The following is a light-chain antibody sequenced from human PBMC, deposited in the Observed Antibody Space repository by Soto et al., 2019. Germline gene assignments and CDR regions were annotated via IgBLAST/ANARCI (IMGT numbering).Light chain of an antibody. V-gene: IGKV3-20*01. J-gene: IGKJ1*01. Sequence: EIVLTQSPGTLSLSPGERATLSCRASQSVSNNYLAWYQQKPGQAPRLLIYGASSRATGIPDRFSGSGSGTEFTLTISRLEPEDFAVFYCQQYGGAPRTCGQGTRVEIQ. CDR2: GAS. CDR3: QQYGGAPRT. CDR1: QSVSNNY.